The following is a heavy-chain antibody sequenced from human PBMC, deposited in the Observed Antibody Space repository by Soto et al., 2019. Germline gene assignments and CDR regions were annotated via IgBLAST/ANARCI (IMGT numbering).Heavy chain of an antibody. CDR1: GGSISSSRYY. CDR3: ARLDGYDHYFDY. D-gene: IGHD5-12*01. Sequence: ASETLSLTCTVSGGSISSSRYYWGWIRQPPGKGLESIGTIYFTGKTYNNPSLKSQINIYVDRSKNQFSLNLSSVTAADTAVYFCARLDGYDHYFDYWGQGALVTVSS. CDR2: IYFTGKT. J-gene: IGHJ4*02. V-gene: IGHV4-39*01.